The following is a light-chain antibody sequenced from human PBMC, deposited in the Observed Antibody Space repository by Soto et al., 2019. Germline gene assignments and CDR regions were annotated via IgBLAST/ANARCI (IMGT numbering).Light chain of an antibody. Sequence: EIVMTQSPATLSVSPGERATLSCRASQSISSNLAWYQQKPGQAPRLLISGAPPRSSGITARFSGSGSGTEFTLTISSLQAEAFAVYYCQQYNNWPPWTFGQGTKVEIK. CDR2: GAP. CDR3: QQYNNWPPWT. V-gene: IGKV3-15*01. CDR1: QSISSN. J-gene: IGKJ1*01.